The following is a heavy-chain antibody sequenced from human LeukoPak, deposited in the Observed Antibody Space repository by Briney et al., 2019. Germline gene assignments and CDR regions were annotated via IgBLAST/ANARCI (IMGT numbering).Heavy chain of an antibody. CDR2: ISSSSSTI. CDR3: AARDSSSWYRRDY. D-gene: IGHD6-13*01. J-gene: IGHJ4*02. Sequence: GGSLRLSCAASGFTFSSYSMNWVRQAPGKGLEWVSYISSSSSTIYYADSVKGRFTISRDNAKNSLYLQMNSLRAEDTAVYYCAARDSSSWYRRDYWGQGTLVTVPS. V-gene: IGHV3-48*01. CDR1: GFTFSSYS.